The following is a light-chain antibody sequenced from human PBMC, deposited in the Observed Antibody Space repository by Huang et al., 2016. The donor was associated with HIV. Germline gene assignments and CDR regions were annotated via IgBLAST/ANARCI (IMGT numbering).Light chain of an antibody. J-gene: IGKJ1*01. CDR2: GAS. CDR1: QSVSSN. Sequence: EKVMTQSPATLSVSPGERATLSCRASQSVSSNLAWYQQKPGQAPRLLMYGASPRATGIPARFSGSGSGTEFTLTISSLQSEDFAVYYCQQYNNWPWT. CDR3: QQYNNWPWT. V-gene: IGKV3-15*01.